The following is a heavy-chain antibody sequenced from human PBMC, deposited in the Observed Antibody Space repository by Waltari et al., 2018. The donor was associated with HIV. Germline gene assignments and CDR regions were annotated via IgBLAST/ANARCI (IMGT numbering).Heavy chain of an antibody. CDR2: IKQDESEK. Sequence: EVQLVESGGGLVQPGGSLRLSCAASGFTFSSYWMSWVRQAPGKGLDGVANIKQDESEKYYVDSVKGRFTSSRDNANDSLYLQMNSLRAEDTAVYYCVRDSRVTPYWGQGTLVTVSS. D-gene: IGHD2-21*02. V-gene: IGHV3-7*01. CDR3: VRDSRVTPY. CDR1: GFTFSSYW. J-gene: IGHJ4*02.